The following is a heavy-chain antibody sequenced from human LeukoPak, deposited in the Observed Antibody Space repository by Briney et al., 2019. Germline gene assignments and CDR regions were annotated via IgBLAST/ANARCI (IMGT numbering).Heavy chain of an antibody. D-gene: IGHD2-15*01. Sequence: GESLKISCKGSGYSFTTCWIGWVRQMPGKGLEWMGIIYPDDSGTKYSPSFQGQVTISADKSISTAYLQWSSLKASDTAMYYCARRGYCSGGSCFWYFDLWGRGTLVTVSS. CDR2: IYPDDSGT. CDR1: GYSFTTCW. CDR3: ARRGYCSGGSCFWYFDL. V-gene: IGHV5-51*01. J-gene: IGHJ2*01.